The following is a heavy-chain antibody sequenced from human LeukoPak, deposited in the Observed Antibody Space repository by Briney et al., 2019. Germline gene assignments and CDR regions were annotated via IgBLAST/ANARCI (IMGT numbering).Heavy chain of an antibody. CDR3: ARQGYCTNGVCYSYYYYGMDV. Sequence: GGSLRLSCAASGFTFSSYAMHWVRQAPGKGLEWVAVISYDGSNKYYADSVKGRFTISRDNSKNTLYLQMNSLRAEDTAVYYCARQGYCTNGVCYSYYYYGMDVWGQGTTVTVSS. D-gene: IGHD2-8*01. CDR2: ISYDGSNK. CDR1: GFTFSSYA. J-gene: IGHJ6*02. V-gene: IGHV3-30-3*01.